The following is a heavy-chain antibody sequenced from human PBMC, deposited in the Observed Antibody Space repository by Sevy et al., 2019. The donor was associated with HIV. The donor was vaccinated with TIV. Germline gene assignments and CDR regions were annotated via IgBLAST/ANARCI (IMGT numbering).Heavy chain of an antibody. Sequence: ASVKVSCKASGGTFSSYGISWVRQAPGQGLEWMGGNIPILGTVNYAQKFQGRATINEEEATKTAVMELSSLRSEDTALYYCARGGGNGWYYFDYWGQETLVTVSS. CDR1: GGTFSSYG. J-gene: IGHJ4*02. CDR2: NIPILGTV. CDR3: ARGGGNGWYYFDY. V-gene: IGHV1-69*13. D-gene: IGHD6-19*01.